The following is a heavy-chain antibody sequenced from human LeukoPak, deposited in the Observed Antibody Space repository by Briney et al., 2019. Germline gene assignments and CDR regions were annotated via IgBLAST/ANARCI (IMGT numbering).Heavy chain of an antibody. D-gene: IGHD2-15*01. Sequence: GGSLRLPCAASGFTFSSYAMSWVRQAPGKGLEWVSAISGSGGSTYYADSVKGRFTISRDNSKNTLYLQMNSLRAEDTAVYYCAKDGGYCSGGSCYFGAFDIWGQGTMVTVSS. CDR3: AKDGGYCSGGSCYFGAFDI. CDR2: ISGSGGST. CDR1: GFTFSSYA. V-gene: IGHV3-23*01. J-gene: IGHJ3*02.